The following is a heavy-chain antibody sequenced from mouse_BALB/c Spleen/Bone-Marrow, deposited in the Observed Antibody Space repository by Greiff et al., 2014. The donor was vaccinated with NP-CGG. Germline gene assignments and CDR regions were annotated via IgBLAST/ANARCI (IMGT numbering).Heavy chain of an antibody. Sequence: VQLKESGAELVKPGASVKLSCTASGFNIKDTYMHWVKQRPEQGLEWIGRIDPANGNTKYDPKFQGKATITADTSSNTAYLQLSSLTSEVTAVYYCATMITDWYFDVWGAGTTVTVSS. CDR1: GFNIKDTY. J-gene: IGHJ1*01. V-gene: IGHV14-3*02. CDR3: ATMITDWYFDV. CDR2: IDPANGNT. D-gene: IGHD2-4*01.